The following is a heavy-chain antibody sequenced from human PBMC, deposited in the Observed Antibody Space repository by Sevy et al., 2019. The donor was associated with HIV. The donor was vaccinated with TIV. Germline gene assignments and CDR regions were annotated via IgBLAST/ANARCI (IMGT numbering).Heavy chain of an antibody. D-gene: IGHD6-13*01. J-gene: IGHJ6*03. Sequence: ASVKVSCKASGGTFSSYAISWVRQAPGQGLEWMGGIIPIFGTANCAQKFQGRVTITADESTSTAIMELSSLRSEDTAVYYCARGEGTSSWPFYYYYYMDVWGKGTTVTVSS. CDR1: GGTFSSYA. V-gene: IGHV1-69*13. CDR3: ARGEGTSSWPFYYYYYMDV. CDR2: IIPIFGTA.